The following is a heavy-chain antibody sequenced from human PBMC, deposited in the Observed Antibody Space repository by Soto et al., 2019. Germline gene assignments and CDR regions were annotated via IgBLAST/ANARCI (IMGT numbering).Heavy chain of an antibody. CDR3: ARYEYDHNGGAFDI. V-gene: IGHV3-48*01. CDR2: ISSRSDSI. Sequence: EVQLVESGGGLVQPGGSLRLSCAASGFTFSAYNMNWVRQAPGKGLEWVAYISSRSDSIYNADSVKGRFTISRDNAKKSLYLQLNSLRADDTAIYYWARYEYDHNGGAFDIWGQGTMVTVSS. CDR1: GFTFSAYN. D-gene: IGHD3-16*01. J-gene: IGHJ3*02.